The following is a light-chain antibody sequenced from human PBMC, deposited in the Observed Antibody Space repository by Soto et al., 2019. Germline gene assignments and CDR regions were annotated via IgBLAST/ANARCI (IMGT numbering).Light chain of an antibody. CDR1: QSVTSNY. CDR2: GAS. J-gene: IGKJ1*01. Sequence: EIVLTHSPGTLALSKCEGAALSRGASQSVTSNYLAWYQQKPGQAPRLLIFGASIRVTGIPDRFIGSGSGTDFTLTISGLEPEDFALYYCQHYVTSLTTFGQGTKVDIK. V-gene: IGKV3-20*01. CDR3: QHYVTSLTT.